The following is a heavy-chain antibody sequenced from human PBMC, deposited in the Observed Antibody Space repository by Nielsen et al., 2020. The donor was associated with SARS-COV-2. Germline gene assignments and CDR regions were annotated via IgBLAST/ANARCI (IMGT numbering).Heavy chain of an antibody. J-gene: IGHJ6*03. Sequence: SETLSLTCTVSGGSISSGGYYWSWIRQHPGKGLEWIGYIYYSGSTYYNPSLKSRVTISVDTSKNQFSLKLSSVTAADTAVYYCARVSDFWSGYTGYYYYYMDVWGKGTTVTVSS. CDR3: ARVSDFWSGYTGYYYYYMDV. CDR1: GGSISSGGYY. CDR2: IYYSGST. V-gene: IGHV4-31*03. D-gene: IGHD3-3*01.